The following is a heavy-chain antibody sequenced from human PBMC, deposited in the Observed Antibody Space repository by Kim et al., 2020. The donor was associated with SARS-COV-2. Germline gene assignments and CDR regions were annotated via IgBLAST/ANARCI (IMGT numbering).Heavy chain of an antibody. CDR3: AKSRGSGSDYGFDY. D-gene: IGHD1-26*01. J-gene: IGHJ4*02. Sequence: ADSVKGRCTISSDNSKNTLYLHVNSLRADEPAVYYCAKSRGSGSDYGFDYWGQGTLVTVSS. V-gene: IGHV3-23*01.